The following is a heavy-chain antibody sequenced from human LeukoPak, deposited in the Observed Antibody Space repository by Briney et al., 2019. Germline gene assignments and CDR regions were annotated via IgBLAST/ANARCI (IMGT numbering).Heavy chain of an antibody. J-gene: IGHJ5*02. Sequence: SETLSLTCAVSGGSISSGGYSWSWIRQPPGKGLEWIGYIYHSGSTYYNPSLKSRVTISVDRSKNQFSLKLSSVTAADTAVYYCARGPLPFDPWGQGTLVTVSS. CDR3: ARGPLPFDP. V-gene: IGHV4-30-2*01. CDR1: GGSISSGGYS. CDR2: IYHSGST.